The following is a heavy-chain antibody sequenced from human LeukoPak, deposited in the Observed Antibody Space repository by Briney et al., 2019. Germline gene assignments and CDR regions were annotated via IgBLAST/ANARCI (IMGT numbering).Heavy chain of an antibody. D-gene: IGHD3-3*01. CDR3: ARDQGTIFGVVPYYYYYYMDV. CDR2: ISAYNGNT. Sequence: ASVKVSCKASGYTFTSYGISWVRQAPGQGLEWMGWISAYNGNTNYAQKLQGRVTMTTDTSTSTAYMELRSLRSDDTAVYYCARDQGTIFGVVPYYYYYYMDVWGKGTTVTVSS. CDR1: GYTFTSYG. V-gene: IGHV1-18*01. J-gene: IGHJ6*03.